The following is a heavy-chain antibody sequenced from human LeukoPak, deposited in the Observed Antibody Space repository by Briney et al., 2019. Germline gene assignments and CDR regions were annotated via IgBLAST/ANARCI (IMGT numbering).Heavy chain of an antibody. V-gene: IGHV1-69*02. Sequence: SVKVSCKASGYTFTSYYMHWVRQAPGQGLEWMGRIIPILGIANYAQKFQGRVTITADKSTSTACMELSSLRSEDTAVYYCAIYSGYYDYWGQGTLVTVSS. CDR3: AIYSGYYDY. J-gene: IGHJ4*02. D-gene: IGHD4-23*01. CDR2: IIPILGIA. CDR1: GYTFTSYY.